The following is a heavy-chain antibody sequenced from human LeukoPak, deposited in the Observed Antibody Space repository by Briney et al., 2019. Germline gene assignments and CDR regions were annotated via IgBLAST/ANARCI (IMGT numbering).Heavy chain of an antibody. CDR3: ARGPFAIEGAFDI. D-gene: IGHD2-2*02. J-gene: IGHJ3*02. V-gene: IGHV1-8*01. Sequence: ASVKVSCKASGYTFTSHDINWVRQATGQGLEWMGWMNPNSGNTGYAQKFQGRVTMTRNTSISTAYMELSSLRSEDTAVYYCARGPFAIEGAFDIWGQGTMVTVSS. CDR1: GYTFTSHD. CDR2: MNPNSGNT.